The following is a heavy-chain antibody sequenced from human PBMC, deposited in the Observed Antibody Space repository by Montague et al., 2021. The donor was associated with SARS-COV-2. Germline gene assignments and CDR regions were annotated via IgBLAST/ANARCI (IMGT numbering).Heavy chain of an antibody. CDR1: GGSISSGGYY. CDR3: ARDSGYYDSSGYSYDAFDM. J-gene: IGHJ3*02. V-gene: IGHV4-31*03. CDR2: IYHTGST. Sequence: TLSLTCTVSGGSISSGGYYWSWIRQHPGKGLEWIGYIYHTGSTHYNPSLKSRVTISKETSKNHFSLNLNSVTAADSAVYYCARDSGYYDSSGYSYDAFDMWGQGTMVTVSS. D-gene: IGHD3-22*01.